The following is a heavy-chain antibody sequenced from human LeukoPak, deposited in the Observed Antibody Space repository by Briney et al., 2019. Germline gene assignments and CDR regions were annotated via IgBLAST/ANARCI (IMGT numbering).Heavy chain of an antibody. J-gene: IGHJ2*01. Sequence: PSETLSLTFTVAGGSLSGHFWTSIRQPAGKGLEWIGRISSGGSSYYHPSLESRGSISLDTSVNHFSLRVTSVTAAAPGVYSCARGAELTRISGHSSFDLCGRGILVTVSS. CDR3: ARGAELTRISGHSSFDL. CDR2: ISSGGSS. V-gene: IGHV4-4*07. CDR1: GGSLSGHF. D-gene: IGHD5-12*01.